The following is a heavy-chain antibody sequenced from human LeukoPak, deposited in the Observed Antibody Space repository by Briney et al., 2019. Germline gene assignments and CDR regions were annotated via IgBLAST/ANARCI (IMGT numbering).Heavy chain of an antibody. CDR2: INPSGGST. Sequence: ASVKVSCKASGYTFTGYYMHWVRQAPGQGLEWMGIINPSGGSTSYAQKFQGRVTMTRGTSTSTVYMELSSLRSEDTAVYYCARDELLGYYSSGWQTIPDYWGQGTLVTVSS. CDR1: GYTFTGYY. J-gene: IGHJ4*02. CDR3: ARDELLGYYSSGWQTIPDY. D-gene: IGHD6-19*01. V-gene: IGHV1-46*03.